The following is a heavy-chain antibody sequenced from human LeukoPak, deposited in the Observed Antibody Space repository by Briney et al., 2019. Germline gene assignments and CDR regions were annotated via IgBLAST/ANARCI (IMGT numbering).Heavy chain of an antibody. CDR2: ISYDGSNK. CDR1: GFTFSSYG. Sequence: PGGSLRLSCAASGFTFSSYGMHWVRQAPGKGLEWVAVISYDGSNKYYADSVKGRFTISRDNSRNTLYLQMNSLRAEDTAVYYCAKSKTVTTEFDHWGQGTLVTVSS. J-gene: IGHJ4*02. V-gene: IGHV3-30*18. CDR3: AKSKTVTTEFDH. D-gene: IGHD4-17*01.